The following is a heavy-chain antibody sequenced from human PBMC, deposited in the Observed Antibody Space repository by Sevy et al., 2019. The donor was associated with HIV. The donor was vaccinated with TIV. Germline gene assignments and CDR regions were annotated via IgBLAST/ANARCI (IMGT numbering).Heavy chain of an antibody. CDR2: ISSSGSTI. V-gene: IGHV3-11*01. CDR3: ARKREGGNFWSGYFDY. J-gene: IGHJ4*02. D-gene: IGHD3-3*01. CDR1: GFTFSDYY. Sequence: GGSLRLSCAASGFTFSDYYMSWIRQAPGKGLEWVSYISSSGSTIYYADSVKGRFTISRDNAKNSLYLQMNSLRAEDTAVYYCARKREGGNFWSGYFDYWGQGTLVTVSS.